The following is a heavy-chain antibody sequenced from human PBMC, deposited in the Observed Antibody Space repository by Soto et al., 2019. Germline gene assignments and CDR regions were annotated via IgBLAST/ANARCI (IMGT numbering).Heavy chain of an antibody. CDR3: ARVKDLGRYYFDY. D-gene: IGHD1-26*01. J-gene: IGHJ4*02. Sequence: ETLSLTCSVYGGSFSGYYWSWIRQPPGKGLEWIGEINHSGSTNYNPSLKSRVTISVDTSKNQFSLKLSSVTAADTAVYYCARVKDLGRYYFDYWGQGTLVTVYS. CDR2: INHSGST. CDR1: GGSFSGYY. V-gene: IGHV4-34*01.